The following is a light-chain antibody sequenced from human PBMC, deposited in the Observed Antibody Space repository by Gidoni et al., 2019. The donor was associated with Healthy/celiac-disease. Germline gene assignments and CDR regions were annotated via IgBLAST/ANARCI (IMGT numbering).Light chain of an antibody. CDR2: GAS. V-gene: IGKV3-20*01. J-gene: IGKJ4*01. Sequence: IVLPQSPGTLSLSPGERATLSCRASQSVSSSYLAWYQQQPGQAPRLLIYGASSRATGIPDRFSGSGSGTDFTLTISRLEPEDVAVYYCQQYGSFGGXTKVEIK. CDR1: QSVSSSY. CDR3: QQYGS.